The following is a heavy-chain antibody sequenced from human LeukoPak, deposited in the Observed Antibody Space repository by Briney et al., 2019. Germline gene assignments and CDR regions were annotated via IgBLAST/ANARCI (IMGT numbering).Heavy chain of an antibody. J-gene: IGHJ4*02. CDR2: ISSSGSTI. V-gene: IGHV3-48*03. CDR1: GFTFSSYA. D-gene: IGHD3-10*01. CDR3: AREWRVVRGVVVDY. Sequence: PGGSLRLSCAASGFTFSSYAMNWVRQAPGKGLEWVSYISSSGSTIYYADSVKGRFTISRDNAKNSLYVQMNSLRAEDTAVYYCAREWRVVRGVVVDYWGQGTLVTVSS.